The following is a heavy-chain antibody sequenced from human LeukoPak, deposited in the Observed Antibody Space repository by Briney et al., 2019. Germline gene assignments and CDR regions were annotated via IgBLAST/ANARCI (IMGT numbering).Heavy chain of an antibody. CDR3: ARLFVYNSGGEAFDY. V-gene: IGHV3-7*01. CDR1: GFTFSRYW. Sequence: PGGSLGLSCAASGFTFSRYWMSWVRQAPGKALEWVANVKKDGSEKYHVDSVKGRFTISRDNDKNSLYLQMNSLRAEDTAVYYCARLFVYNSGGEAFDYWGPGTLVTVSS. D-gene: IGHD3-10*01. CDR2: VKKDGSEK. J-gene: IGHJ4*02.